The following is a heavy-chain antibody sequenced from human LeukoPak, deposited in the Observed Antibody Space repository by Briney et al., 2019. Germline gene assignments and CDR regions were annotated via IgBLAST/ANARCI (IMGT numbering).Heavy chain of an antibody. J-gene: IGHJ4*02. Sequence: GESLKISCKGSGYNFPNYWIGWVRQMPGKGLEWMGIIYPGDSDTRYSPPFQGQVTISADKSISTAYLQWSSLKASDTAMYYCARLMVAASAREFDYWGQGTLVTVSS. V-gene: IGHV5-51*01. CDR2: IYPGDSDT. CDR3: ARLMVAASAREFDY. CDR1: GYNFPNYW. D-gene: IGHD2-15*01.